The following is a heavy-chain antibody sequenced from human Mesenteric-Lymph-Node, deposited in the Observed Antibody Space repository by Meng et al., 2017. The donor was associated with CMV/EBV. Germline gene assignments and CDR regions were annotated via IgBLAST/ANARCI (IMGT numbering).Heavy chain of an antibody. CDR2: ISSSSSYI. V-gene: IGHV3-21*01. CDR3: ARDGTDCSTASCSFDY. D-gene: IGHD2-2*01. J-gene: IGHJ4*02. CDR1: GFTFSSYS. Sequence: GESLKISCAASGFTFSSYSMNWVRQAPGKGLEWVSSISSSSSYIYYADSVKGRFTISRDNAKNSLYLQMNSLRDEDTAVYYCARDGTDCSTASCSFDYWGQGTLVTVSS.